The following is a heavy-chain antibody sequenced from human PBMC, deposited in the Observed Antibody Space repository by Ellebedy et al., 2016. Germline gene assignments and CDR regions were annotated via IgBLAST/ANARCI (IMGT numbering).Heavy chain of an antibody. CDR3: ARDQTVTGPSTTDN. CDR2: ISNDASNI. J-gene: IGHJ4*02. D-gene: IGHD6-19*01. Sequence: GESLKISXAASGFAFDDYWMHWVRQAPGKGLTWVSRISNDASNIKYADSVKGRFTISRDNAKNTLYLQMNSLRPEDTAVYYCARDQTVTGPSTTDNWGQGILVSVSS. V-gene: IGHV3-74*03. CDR1: GFAFDDYW.